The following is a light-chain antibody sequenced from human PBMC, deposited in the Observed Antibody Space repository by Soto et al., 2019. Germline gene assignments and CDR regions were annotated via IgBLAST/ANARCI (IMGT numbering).Light chain of an antibody. CDR2: GAS. J-gene: IGKJ1*01. CDR3: QQYNNWHPWT. V-gene: IGKV3-15*01. CDR1: QTVNSN. Sequence: EILITQSPATLSVSQGERGTLSCRASQTVNSNLAWYQQKPGQAPRLLIYGASTRANGIPARFSGSGSGTEFTLTISSLQSEDFAVYYCQQYNNWHPWTFGQGTKVDIK.